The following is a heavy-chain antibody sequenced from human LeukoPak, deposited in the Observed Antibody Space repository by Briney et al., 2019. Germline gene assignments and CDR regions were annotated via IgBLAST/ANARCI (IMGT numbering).Heavy chain of an antibody. V-gene: IGHV3-30-3*01. Sequence: GRSLRLSCAASGFTFSSYAMHWVRQAPGKGLEWVAVISYDGSNKYYADSVKGRFTISRDNSKNTLCLQMNSLRAEDTAVYYCARDASPYSSSPNYFDYWGQGTLVTVSS. CDR3: ARDASPYSSSPNYFDY. J-gene: IGHJ4*02. D-gene: IGHD6-6*01. CDR1: GFTFSSYA. CDR2: ISYDGSNK.